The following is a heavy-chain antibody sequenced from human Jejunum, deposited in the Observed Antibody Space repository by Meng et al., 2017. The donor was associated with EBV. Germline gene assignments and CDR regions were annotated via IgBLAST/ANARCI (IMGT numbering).Heavy chain of an antibody. V-gene: IGHV7-4-1*02. D-gene: IGHD2-2*01. Sequence: VQLAQSASELKPPGASVKVSCKASGYSFTSRAMHWVRQAPGQGLEWMGWINTDTRNPTYAQGLTGRFVFSLDTSVSTAYLQISSLKAEDTAVYYCARGEGGYCSSSSCYLGTWGQGTLVTVSS. CDR3: ARGEGGYCSSSSCYLGT. CDR2: INTDTRNP. CDR1: GYSFTSRA. J-gene: IGHJ4*02.